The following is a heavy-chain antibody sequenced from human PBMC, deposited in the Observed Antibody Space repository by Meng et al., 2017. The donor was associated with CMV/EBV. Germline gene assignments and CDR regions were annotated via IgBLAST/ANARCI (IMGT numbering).Heavy chain of an antibody. J-gene: IGHJ5*02. Sequence: SVKVSCKASGGTFSSYAISWVRQAPGQGLEWMGGIIPILGIANYAQKFQGRVTITADKSTSTAYMELSSLRSEDTAVYNCARRLTMIAGGGGWFDPWGQGTLVTVSS. CDR1: GGTFSSYA. V-gene: IGHV1-69*10. CDR3: ARRLTMIAGGGGWFDP. D-gene: IGHD3-22*01. CDR2: IIPILGIA.